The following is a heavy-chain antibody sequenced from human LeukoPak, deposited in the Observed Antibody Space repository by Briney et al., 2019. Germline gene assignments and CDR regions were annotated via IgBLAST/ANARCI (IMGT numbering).Heavy chain of an antibody. D-gene: IGHD4-17*01. V-gene: IGHV3-7*01. CDR2: IKEDGSEK. Sequence: GGSLRLSCAASGFTFSGYRMSWVRRAPGKGLECVANIKEDGSEKFYVDSVKGRFTISRDNAENSLFLQMNSLRAEDTAVYYCGRGHYGDYAWGQGTLVTVSS. CDR1: GFTFSGYR. CDR3: GRGHYGDYA. J-gene: IGHJ5*02.